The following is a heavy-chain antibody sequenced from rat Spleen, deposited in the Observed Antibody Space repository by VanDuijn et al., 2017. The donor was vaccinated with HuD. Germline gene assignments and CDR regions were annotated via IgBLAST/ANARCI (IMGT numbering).Heavy chain of an antibody. CDR1: GFSLSSYG. J-gene: IGHJ3*01. D-gene: IGHD1-10*01. Sequence: QVQLKESGPGLVQPSQTLSLTCTVSGFSLSSYGVIWVRQPPGKGLEWMGVIWGNGNTNYNSALKSRRSISRDTSKSQFFLKMSSLQTEDTAIYFCTREGYNNWGAFAYWGQGTLVTVSS. V-gene: IGHV2-13*01. CDR2: IWGNGNT. CDR3: TREGYNNWGAFAY.